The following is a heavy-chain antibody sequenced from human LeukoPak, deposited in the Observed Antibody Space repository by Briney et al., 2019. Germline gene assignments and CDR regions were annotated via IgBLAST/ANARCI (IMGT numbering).Heavy chain of an antibody. CDR3: ARVSRDGYVDFDY. J-gene: IGHJ4*02. V-gene: IGHV4-38-2*01. CDR2: IYHSGST. D-gene: IGHD5-24*01. Sequence: SETLFLTCAVSGYSISSGYYWGWIRQPPGKGLEWIGSIYHSGSTYYNPSLKSRVTISVDTSKNQFSLKLSSVTAADTAVYYCARVSRDGYVDFDYWGQGTLVTVSS. CDR1: GYSISSGYY.